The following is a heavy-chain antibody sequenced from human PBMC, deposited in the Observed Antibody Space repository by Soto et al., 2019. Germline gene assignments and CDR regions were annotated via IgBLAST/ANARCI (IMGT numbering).Heavy chain of an antibody. V-gene: IGHV4-61*08. D-gene: IGHD3-10*01. J-gene: IGHJ4*02. CDR3: ATALDLYASESPDLNGQ. CDR2: INHSGRT. Sequence: QVLLQESAPGLVKPSETLSLTCTVSGGSVSSGGFYWSWIRQPPGRGMEWIGNINHSGRTNYNPSLKIRPTISGDRSKKQFSLKLSSVTAAYTAVYYCATALDLYASESPDLNGQWCQRTLVTVS. CDR1: GGSVSSGGFY.